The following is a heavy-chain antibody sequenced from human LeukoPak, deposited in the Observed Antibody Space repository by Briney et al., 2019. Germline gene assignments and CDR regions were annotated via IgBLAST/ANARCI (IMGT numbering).Heavy chain of an antibody. J-gene: IGHJ5*02. D-gene: IGHD3-3*01. V-gene: IGHV1-2*02. Sequence: PRASVKVSCKASGYTFTGYYMHWVRQAPGQGLEWMGWINPNSGGTNYAQKFQGRVTMTRDPSISTAYMDLNRLRSDDTAVYYCARGPPYYDFWSGYFGENHWFDPWGQGTLVTVSS. CDR2: INPNSGGT. CDR3: ARGPPYYDFWSGYFGENHWFDP. CDR1: GYTFTGYY.